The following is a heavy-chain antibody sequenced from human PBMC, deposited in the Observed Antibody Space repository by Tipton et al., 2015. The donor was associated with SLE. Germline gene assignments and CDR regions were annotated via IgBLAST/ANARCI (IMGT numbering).Heavy chain of an antibody. V-gene: IGHV1-18*01. CDR3: ATAYCSTNTHCYDYMDV. Sequence: QSGAEVKKPGASVKVSCKASGYTFTTYGISWVRQAPGQGLEWMGWISVYNGNTNYAQKLQGRVTMTTDTSTSTAYMELRSLRSDDTAAYYCATAYCSTNTHCYDYMDVWGNATTVTVSS. J-gene: IGHJ6*03. CDR2: ISVYNGNT. CDR1: GYTFTTYG. D-gene: IGHD2-2*01.